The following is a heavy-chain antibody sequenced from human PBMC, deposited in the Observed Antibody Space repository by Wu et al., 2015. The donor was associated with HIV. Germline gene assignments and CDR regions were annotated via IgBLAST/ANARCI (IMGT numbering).Heavy chain of an antibody. CDR3: ARGRTGYSSSWYPFDI. CDR1: GYTFNRYG. CDR2: ISGYNDDR. J-gene: IGHJ3*02. V-gene: IGHV1-18*01. Sequence: QVQLVQSGAEVKKPGASVKVSCKASGYTFNRYGITWVRQAPGQGLEWMGWISGYNDDRNYAQKFQDRVTMTTDTSTSTAYMELRSLRFDDTAVYYCARGRTGYSSSWYPFDIWGQGTMVTVSS. D-gene: IGHD6-13*01.